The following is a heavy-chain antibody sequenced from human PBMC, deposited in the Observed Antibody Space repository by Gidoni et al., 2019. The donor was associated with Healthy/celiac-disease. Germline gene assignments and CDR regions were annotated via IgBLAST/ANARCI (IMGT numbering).Heavy chain of an antibody. J-gene: IGHJ5*02. CDR3: ARHGFRGAVAS. V-gene: IGHV4-39*01. Sequence: QLQLQESGPGLVKPSETLSLTCTVSGGSISSSSYYWGWIRQPPGKGLEWIGSIYYSGSTYYNPSLKSRVTISVDTSKNQFSLKLSSVTAADTAVYYCARHGFRGAVASWGQGTLVTVSS. D-gene: IGHD6-19*01. CDR1: GGSISSSSYY. CDR2: IYYSGST.